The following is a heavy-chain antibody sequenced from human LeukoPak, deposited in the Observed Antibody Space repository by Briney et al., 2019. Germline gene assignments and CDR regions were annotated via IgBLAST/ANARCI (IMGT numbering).Heavy chain of an antibody. CDR1: GGSISNSSYY. J-gene: IGHJ4*02. CDR3: ARINYYDSYGFDY. Sequence: SETLSLTCTVSGGSISNSSYYWGWIRQPPGKGLIWIGSIYYSGSTYYNPSLESRVTISVDTSKNQFSLKLSSVTAADTAVYYCARINYYDSYGFDYWGQGTLVTVSS. D-gene: IGHD3-22*01. CDR2: IYYSGST. V-gene: IGHV4-39*07.